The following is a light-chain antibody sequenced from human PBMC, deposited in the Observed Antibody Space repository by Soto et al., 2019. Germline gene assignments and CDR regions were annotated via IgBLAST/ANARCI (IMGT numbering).Light chain of an antibody. CDR1: QSVSNY. CDR2: DAS. CDR3: QQRSDWPPWT. Sequence: EIVLTQSPATLSLSPGERATLSCRASQSVSNYLSWYQQKPGQAPRLLIYDASNRATGIPARFSGSGSGTDFTLTISSLEPEDFAVYYCQQRSDWPPWTFGQGTKVEIK. V-gene: IGKV3-11*01. J-gene: IGKJ1*01.